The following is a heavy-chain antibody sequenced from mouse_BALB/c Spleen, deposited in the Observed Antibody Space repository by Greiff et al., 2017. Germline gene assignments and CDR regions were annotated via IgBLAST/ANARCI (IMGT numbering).Heavy chain of an antibody. CDR3: APIYYDYDERAAYAMDY. V-gene: IGHV3-2*02. CDR2: ISYSGST. CDR1: GYSITSDYA. D-gene: IGHD2-4*01. Sequence: EVQRVESGPGLVKPSQSLSLTCTVTGYSITSDYAWNWIRQFPGNKLEWMGYISYSGSTSYNPSLKSRISITRDTSKNQFFLQLNSVTTEDTATYYCAPIYYDYDERAAYAMDYWGQGTSVTVSS. J-gene: IGHJ4*01.